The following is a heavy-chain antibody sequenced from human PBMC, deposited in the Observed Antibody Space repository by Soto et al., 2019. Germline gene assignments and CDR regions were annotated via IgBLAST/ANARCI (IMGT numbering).Heavy chain of an antibody. D-gene: IGHD6-6*01. J-gene: IGHJ6*02. Sequence: GASVKVSCKASGGTFSSYAISWVRQAPGQGLEWMGGIIPIFGTANYAQKFQGRVTITADESTSTAYMELSSLRSEDTAVYYCARGLVAARHYYYYGMDVWGQGTTVTVSS. CDR3: ARGLVAARHYYYYGMDV. V-gene: IGHV1-69*13. CDR2: IIPIFGTA. CDR1: GGTFSSYA.